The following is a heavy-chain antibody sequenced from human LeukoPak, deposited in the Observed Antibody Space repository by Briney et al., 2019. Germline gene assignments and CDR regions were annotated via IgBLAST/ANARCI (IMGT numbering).Heavy chain of an antibody. CDR2: IWNYGSNN. V-gene: IGHV3-33*01. CDR1: GFTFSSYG. Sequence: GRSLRLSCAASGFTFSSYGMHWVRQAPAQGLELVSVIWNYGSNNYYADSVKGRFTIFSDNSKNTLYLQMISLIAEETAVYYCARDADRRFDAFDIWGQGTMVTVFS. D-gene: IGHD5-24*01. J-gene: IGHJ3*02. CDR3: ARDADRRFDAFDI.